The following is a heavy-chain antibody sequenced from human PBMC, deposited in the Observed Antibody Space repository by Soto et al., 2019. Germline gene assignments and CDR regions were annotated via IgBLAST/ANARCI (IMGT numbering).Heavy chain of an antibody. J-gene: IGHJ4*02. CDR2: IDPSDSQT. Sequence: GESLKISCKGSGYSFAGYWITWVRQKPGKGLEWMGRIDPSDSQTYYSPSFRGHVTISVTKSITTVFLQWSSLRASDTAMYYCARPTRYSSGWYGNYWGQGTLVTVSS. CDR3: ARPTRYSSGWYGNY. V-gene: IGHV5-10-1*01. CDR1: GYSFAGYW. D-gene: IGHD6-19*01.